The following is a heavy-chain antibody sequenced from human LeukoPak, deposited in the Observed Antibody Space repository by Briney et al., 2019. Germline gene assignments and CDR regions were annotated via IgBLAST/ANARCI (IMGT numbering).Heavy chain of an antibody. V-gene: IGHV1-8*01. Sequence: ASVKVSCKASGYTFTSYDINWVRQATGQGFEWMGWMNPNSGNTGYAQKFQGRVTMTRNTSISTAYMELSSLRSEDTAVYYCARVGYDFWSGYLDYWGQGTLVTVSS. D-gene: IGHD3-3*01. J-gene: IGHJ4*02. CDR3: ARVGYDFWSGYLDY. CDR2: MNPNSGNT. CDR1: GYTFTSYD.